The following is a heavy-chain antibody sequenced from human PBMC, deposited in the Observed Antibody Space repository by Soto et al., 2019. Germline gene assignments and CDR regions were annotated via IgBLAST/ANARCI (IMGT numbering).Heavy chain of an antibody. CDR3: AGNEFYEGCGF. CDR1: GYTFSTYA. CDR2: LIPGTGTT. V-gene: IGHV1-3*01. D-gene: IGHD1-1*01. J-gene: IGHJ1*01. Sequence: ASVKVSCKASGYTFSTYAMHWVRQAPGQRLEWMGWLIPGTGTTKYSQKFQDRVTITAGTSTSTAYMELSSLTSEDTAVYYCAGNEFYEGCGFWGQGTMVTVSS.